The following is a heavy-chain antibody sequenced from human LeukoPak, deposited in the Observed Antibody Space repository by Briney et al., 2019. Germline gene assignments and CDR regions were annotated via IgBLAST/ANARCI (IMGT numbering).Heavy chain of an antibody. CDR1: GFTFGDYA. J-gene: IGHJ4*02. CDR2: IRSKAYGGTT. Sequence: GGSLRLSCTASGFTFGDYAMSWVRQAPGKGMEWVGFIRSKAYGGTTEYAASVKGIFTISRDDSKSIAYLQMNSLKTEDTAVYYCTRVGQQLDDGYFDYWGQGTLVTVSS. D-gene: IGHD6-13*01. V-gene: IGHV3-49*04. CDR3: TRVGQQLDDGYFDY.